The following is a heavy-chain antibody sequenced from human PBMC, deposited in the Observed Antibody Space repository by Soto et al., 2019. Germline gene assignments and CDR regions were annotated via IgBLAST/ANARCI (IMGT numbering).Heavy chain of an antibody. CDR2: ISSSGSTI. CDR1: GFTFSSFG. D-gene: IGHD6-13*01. CDR3: ARERGSSSWYRIDAFDI. V-gene: IGHV3-21*01. Sequence: GGSLKLSWAASGFTFSSFGMSWVRHAPGKGLDWVSAISSSGSTIYYADSVKGRFTISRDNAKNSLYLQMNSLRAEDTAVYYCARERGSSSWYRIDAFDIWGQGTMVTVSS. J-gene: IGHJ3*02.